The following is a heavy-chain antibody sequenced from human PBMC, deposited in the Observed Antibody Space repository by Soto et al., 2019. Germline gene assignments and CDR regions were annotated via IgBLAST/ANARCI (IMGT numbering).Heavy chain of an antibody. D-gene: IGHD6-6*01. Sequence: SETLSLTCTVSGGSVSSGSYYWSWIRQPPGKGLEWIGYIYYSGSTNYNPSLKSRVTISVDTSKNQFSLKLSSVTAADTAVYYCARDRIRLSSSATLYYYYGMDVWGQGTTVTVSS. CDR3: ARDRIRLSSSATLYYYYGMDV. CDR2: IYYSGST. J-gene: IGHJ6*02. V-gene: IGHV4-61*01. CDR1: GGSVSSGSYY.